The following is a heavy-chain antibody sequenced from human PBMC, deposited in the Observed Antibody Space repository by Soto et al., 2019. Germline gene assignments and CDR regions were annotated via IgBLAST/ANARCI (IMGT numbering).Heavy chain of an antibody. Sequence: PGGSLRLSCAASGFTFSNYGMHWVRQAPGKGLEWVAVISYDGSNKYCADSVKGRFTISRDNSKNTLYLQMNSLRAEDTAVYYCGKGPVAMPTNQRGYFDYWGQGTLVTVSS. CDR2: ISYDGSNK. V-gene: IGHV3-30*18. CDR1: GFTFSNYG. D-gene: IGHD2-15*01. J-gene: IGHJ4*02. CDR3: GKGPVAMPTNQRGYFDY.